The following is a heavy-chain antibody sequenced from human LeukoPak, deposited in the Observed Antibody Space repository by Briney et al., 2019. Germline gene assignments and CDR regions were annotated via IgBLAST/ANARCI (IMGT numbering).Heavy chain of an antibody. CDR1: GFTVSSNY. CDR2: IYSGGST. Sequence: GGSLRLSCAASGFTVSSNYMSWVRQAPGKGLEWVSVIYSGGSTYYADSVKGRFTISRDNSKNTPYLQMNSVRADDTAVYYCAREDQQLAGNLDYWGQGTLVTVSS. CDR3: AREDQQLAGNLDY. V-gene: IGHV3-53*01. J-gene: IGHJ4*02. D-gene: IGHD6-13*01.